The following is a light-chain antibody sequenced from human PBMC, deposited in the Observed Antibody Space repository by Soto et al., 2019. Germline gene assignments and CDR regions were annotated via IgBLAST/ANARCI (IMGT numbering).Light chain of an antibody. Sequence: DIQMTQSPSSLSASVGDRVTITCRASQSIRNYLNWYQHKPGKAPKLLIYAASSLQSGVPSRFSGSGSGTDFTLTISSLQLEDFATYYCQQSYSTAWTFGQGTKVEIK. CDR3: QQSYSTAWT. V-gene: IGKV1-39*01. J-gene: IGKJ1*01. CDR1: QSIRNY. CDR2: AAS.